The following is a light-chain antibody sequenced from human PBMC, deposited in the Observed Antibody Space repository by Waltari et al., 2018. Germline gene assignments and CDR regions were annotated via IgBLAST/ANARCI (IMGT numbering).Light chain of an antibody. Sequence: DIQMTQSPSSLSASVGDGVTITCQASQGVANSLNWYQQKPGKAPKLLISRASNLESGVPSRFSGGGYGTHFSLTISNLQPEDIATYYCQQFHIVLSFGQGTKLEIK. V-gene: IGKV1-33*01. CDR3: QQFHIVLS. J-gene: IGKJ2*01. CDR2: RAS. CDR1: QGVANS.